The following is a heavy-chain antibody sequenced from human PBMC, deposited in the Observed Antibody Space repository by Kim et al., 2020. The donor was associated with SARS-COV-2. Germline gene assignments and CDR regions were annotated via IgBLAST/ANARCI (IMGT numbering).Heavy chain of an antibody. D-gene: IGHD6-19*01. CDR3: ARLHEQWLVPVY. Sequence: RYSPSFQGQVTISADKSISTAYLQWSSLKASDTAMYYCARLHEQWLVPVYWGQGTLVTVSS. V-gene: IGHV5-51*01. J-gene: IGHJ4*02.